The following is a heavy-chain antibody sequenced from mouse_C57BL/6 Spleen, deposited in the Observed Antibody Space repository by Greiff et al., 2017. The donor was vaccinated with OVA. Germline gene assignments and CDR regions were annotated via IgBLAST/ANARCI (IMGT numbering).Heavy chain of an antibody. V-gene: IGHV1-50*01. Sequence: QVQLQQPGAELVKPGASVKLSCKASGYTFTSYWMQWVKQRPGQGLEWIGEIDPSDSYTNYNQKFKGKATLTVDTSSSTAYMQLSSLTSEDSAVYYCARQHYGSSSAWFAYWGQGTLVTVSA. CDR2: IDPSDSYT. J-gene: IGHJ3*01. CDR3: ARQHYGSSSAWFAY. D-gene: IGHD1-1*01. CDR1: GYTFTSYW.